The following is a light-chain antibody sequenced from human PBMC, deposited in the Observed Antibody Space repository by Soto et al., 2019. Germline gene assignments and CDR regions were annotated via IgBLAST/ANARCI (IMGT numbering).Light chain of an antibody. CDR2: GAS. CDR1: QNLNTN. Sequence: EIVMTQSPGTLSVSPGERATLSCRASQNLNTNLAWYQQRPGQAPRLLIYGASTRATGVPARFTGSGSGTDFTITISDMQPDDFATYYCQKYYRYPWTFGQGTKVEIK. V-gene: IGKV3-15*01. CDR3: QKYYRYPWT. J-gene: IGKJ1*01.